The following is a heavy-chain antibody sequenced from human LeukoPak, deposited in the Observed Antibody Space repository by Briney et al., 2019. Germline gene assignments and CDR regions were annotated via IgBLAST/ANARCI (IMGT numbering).Heavy chain of an antibody. J-gene: IGHJ4*02. CDR2: NKPNSCDT. CDR3: ARYCTTATCSEGDVY. V-gene: IGHV1-2*02. Sequence: ASLKLSCKASGSTFTSNYIHWLRQSTGQPLEWIGWNKPNSCDTRYAQKFQGMVTMTRDTSISTVYMELSGLRSDDTAVYYCARYCTTATCSEGDVYWGQGTLVTVSS. CDR1: GSTFTSNY. D-gene: IGHD2-2*01.